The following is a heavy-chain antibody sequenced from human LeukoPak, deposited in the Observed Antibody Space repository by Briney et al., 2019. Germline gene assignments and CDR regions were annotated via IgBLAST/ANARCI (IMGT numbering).Heavy chain of an antibody. D-gene: IGHD3-10*01. V-gene: IGHV3-23*01. J-gene: IGHJ4*02. CDR1: GFTFTTYA. CDR3: ASGSTPGNGYYFDY. CDR2: ITGVGDT. Sequence: QPGGSLRLSCAASGFTFTTYAIGSVRPAPGRALEWVLSITGVGDTFYADSVKGRFTISRDNSRNTLYLQMNSLRADDTDVYYCASGSTPGNGYYFDYWGQGTLVTVSS.